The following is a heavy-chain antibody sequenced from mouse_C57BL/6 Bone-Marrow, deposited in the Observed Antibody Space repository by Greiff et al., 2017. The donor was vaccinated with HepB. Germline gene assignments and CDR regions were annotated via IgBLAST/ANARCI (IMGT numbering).Heavy chain of an antibody. J-gene: IGHJ2*01. CDR3: AREEGLTGTDFDY. CDR1: GYSITSGYY. V-gene: IGHV3-6*01. CDR2: ISYDGSN. Sequence: ESGPGLVKPSQSLSLTCSVTGYSITSGYYWNWIRQFPGNKLEWMGYISYDGSNNYNPSLKNRISITRDTSKNQFFLKLNSVTTEDTATYYCAREEGLTGTDFDYWGQGTTLTVPS. D-gene: IGHD4-1*01.